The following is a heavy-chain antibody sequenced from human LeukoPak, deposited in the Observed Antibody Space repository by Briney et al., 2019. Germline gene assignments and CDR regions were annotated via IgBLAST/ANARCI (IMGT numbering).Heavy chain of an antibody. CDR1: GYTFTSYG. J-gene: IGHJ4*02. Sequence: ASVKVSCKASGYTFTSYGISWVRQAPGQGLEWMGRISAYNGNTNYAQKLQGRVTMTTDTSTSTAYMELRSLRSDDTAVYYCARVDYYGSGSYSPDYWGQGTLVTVSS. CDR3: ARVDYYGSGSYSPDY. D-gene: IGHD3-10*01. CDR2: ISAYNGNT. V-gene: IGHV1-18*01.